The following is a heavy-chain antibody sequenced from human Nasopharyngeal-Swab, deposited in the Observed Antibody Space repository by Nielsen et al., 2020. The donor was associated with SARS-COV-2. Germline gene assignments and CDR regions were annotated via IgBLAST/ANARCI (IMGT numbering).Heavy chain of an antibody. CDR1: GFTVSSNY. V-gene: IGHV3-53*01. Sequence: GESLKISCAASGFTVSSNYMSWVRQAPGKGLEWVSVIYSGGSTYYADSVKGRFTISRDNSKNTLYLQMNSLRAEDTAVYYCAKDPTYYDILTGYYFREASHYYYYGMDVWGQGTTVIVSS. D-gene: IGHD3-9*01. J-gene: IGHJ6*02. CDR3: AKDPTYYDILTGYYFREASHYYYYGMDV. CDR2: IYSGGST.